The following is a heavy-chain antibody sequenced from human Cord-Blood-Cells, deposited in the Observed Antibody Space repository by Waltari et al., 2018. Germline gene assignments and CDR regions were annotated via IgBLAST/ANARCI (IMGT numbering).Heavy chain of an antibody. CDR2: ISSSSSYI. CDR3: ARVPGWSYYFDY. V-gene: IGHV3-21*01. Sequence: EVQLVESGGGLVKPGGSLRLSCAASGFPFSSSSMNWVRQAPGKGLEWVSSISSSSSYIYYADSVKGRFTISRDNAKNSLYLQMNSLRAEDTAVYYCARVPGWSYYFDYWGQGTLVTVSS. J-gene: IGHJ4*02. D-gene: IGHD2-15*01. CDR1: GFPFSSSS.